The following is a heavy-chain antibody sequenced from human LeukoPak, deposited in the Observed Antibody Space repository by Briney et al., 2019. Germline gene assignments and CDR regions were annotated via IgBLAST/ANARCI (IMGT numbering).Heavy chain of an antibody. CDR2: INPDGSTT. CDR3: AKSTLGSLG. V-gene: IGHV3-74*01. Sequence: GGSLRLSCAASGFTFSRYWIHWVRQAPGKGLEWVSRINPDGSTTTYADSVKGRFTISRDNAKNTVYLQMNSLRGEDTAVYYCAKSTLGSLGWGQGTLVTVSS. CDR1: GFTFSRYW. D-gene: IGHD3-3*02. J-gene: IGHJ4*02.